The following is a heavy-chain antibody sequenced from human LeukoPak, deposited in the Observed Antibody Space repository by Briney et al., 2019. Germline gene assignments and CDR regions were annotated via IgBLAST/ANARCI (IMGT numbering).Heavy chain of an antibody. V-gene: IGHV4-39*07. J-gene: IGHJ5*02. CDR1: GGSISSSSYY. Sequence: PSETLSLTCTVSGGSISSSSYYWGWIRQPPGKGLEWIGSIYYSGSTYYNPSLKSRVTMSVDTSKNQFSLKLSSVTAADTAVYYCARTLVVAAQYNWFDPWGQGTLVTVSS. CDR2: IYYSGST. D-gene: IGHD2-15*01. CDR3: ARTLVVAAQYNWFDP.